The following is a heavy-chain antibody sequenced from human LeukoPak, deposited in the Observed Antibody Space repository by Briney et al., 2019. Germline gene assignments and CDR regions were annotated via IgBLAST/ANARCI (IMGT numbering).Heavy chain of an antibody. CDR1: GGSISSNSYY. Sequence: SETLSLTCTVSGGSISSNSYYWGWIRQSPGKGLEWIGSIYYSGSTYYNPSLKSRVTISVDTSKNQFSLKLSSVTAADTAMYYCARHWTPNDLYTSPWFDPWGQGTLVTVSS. J-gene: IGHJ5*02. D-gene: IGHD2-2*02. V-gene: IGHV4-39*01. CDR2: IYYSGST. CDR3: ARHWTPNDLYTSPWFDP.